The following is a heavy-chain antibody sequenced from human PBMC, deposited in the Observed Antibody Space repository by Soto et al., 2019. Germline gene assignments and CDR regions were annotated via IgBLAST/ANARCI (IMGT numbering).Heavy chain of an antibody. J-gene: IGHJ4*02. CDR1: GYTFTSYG. CDR2: ISAYNGNT. CDR3: ARDHEYSSSPGELCFDY. V-gene: IGHV1-18*01. Sequence: GASVKVSCKASGYTFTSYGISWVRQAPGQGLEWMGWISAYNGNTNYAQKLQGRVTMTTDTSTSTAYMELRSLRSDDTAVYYCARDHEYSSSPGELCFDYWGQGTLVTVSS. D-gene: IGHD6-6*01.